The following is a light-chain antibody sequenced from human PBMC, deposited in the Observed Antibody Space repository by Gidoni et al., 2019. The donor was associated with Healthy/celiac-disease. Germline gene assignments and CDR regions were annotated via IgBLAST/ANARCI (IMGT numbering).Light chain of an antibody. CDR1: QSVSSY. V-gene: IGKV3-11*01. CDR3: QQRSNWRWT. Sequence: EILWRQAQATLSLSPGERATLSCMASQSVSSYLSWYQQNPGQAPRLLIYDASTRATGIPARFSCSGSGTDFTLTISSLEPEDFAVYYCQQRSNWRWTFGQGTKVEIK. CDR2: DAS. J-gene: IGKJ1*01.